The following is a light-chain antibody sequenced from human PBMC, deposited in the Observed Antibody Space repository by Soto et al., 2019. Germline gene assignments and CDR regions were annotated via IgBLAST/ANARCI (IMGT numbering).Light chain of an antibody. Sequence: EIVLTQSPGTLSVSPGERASLSCGTSQSVSSSLLAWYQQKPGQAPRVLIYGATSRATGIPDRFSGSVSGTDFTLTISRLEPEDFAVYYCQLYGDSLFTFGPGTKVDIK. CDR3: QLYGDSLFT. J-gene: IGKJ3*01. CDR1: QSVSSSL. V-gene: IGKV3-20*01. CDR2: GAT.